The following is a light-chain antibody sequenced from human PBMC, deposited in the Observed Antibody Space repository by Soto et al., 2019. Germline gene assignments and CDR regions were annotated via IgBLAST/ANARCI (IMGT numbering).Light chain of an antibody. V-gene: IGLV2-14*01. CDR1: SSDIGSYNF. CDR2: EVN. CDR3: SAYAGSNTFVV. Sequence: QSVLTQPASVSGSPGQSITISCTGTSSDIGSYNFVSWYQQHPDKAPKLMVYEVNNRPSGISNRFSGSKSGNTASLTISGLQSEDEAEYFCSAYAGSNTFVVFRTGTKVTVL. J-gene: IGLJ1*01.